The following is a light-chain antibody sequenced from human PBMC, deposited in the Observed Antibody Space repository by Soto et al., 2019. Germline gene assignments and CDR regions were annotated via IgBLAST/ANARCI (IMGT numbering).Light chain of an antibody. CDR1: QSIRSW. J-gene: IGKJ3*01. Sequence: DIPMTQSPPTLSASVGDRVTITCRASQSIRSWLAWYQQKPGKAPKLLIYKASNLESGVPSRFSGSASGTEFARTISGLQPDDFATYYCQQYDSYPRAFGPGTKVY. V-gene: IGKV1-5*03. CDR2: KAS. CDR3: QQYDSYPRA.